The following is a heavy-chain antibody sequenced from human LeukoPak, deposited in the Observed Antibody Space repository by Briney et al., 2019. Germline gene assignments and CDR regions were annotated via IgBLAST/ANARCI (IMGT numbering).Heavy chain of an antibody. Sequence: GGSLRLSCAASGFTFSDYYRSWIRQAPGKGLEWVSYISSSGSTIYYADSVKGRFTISRDNAKNSLYLQMNSLRAEDTAVYYCAREAQIITMVRGYFDYWGQGTLVTVSS. CDR1: GFTFSDYY. J-gene: IGHJ4*02. D-gene: IGHD3-10*01. CDR2: ISSSGSTI. V-gene: IGHV3-11*04. CDR3: AREAQIITMVRGYFDY.